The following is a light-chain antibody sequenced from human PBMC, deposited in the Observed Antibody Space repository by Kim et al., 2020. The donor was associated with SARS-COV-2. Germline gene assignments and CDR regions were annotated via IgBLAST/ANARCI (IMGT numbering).Light chain of an antibody. CDR1: QTISNY. CDR3: QQSYVTPRT. V-gene: IGKV1-39*01. Sequence: DIQMTQSPSSLSASVGDSVTITCRTSQTISNYLNWYQQKPGKAPKLLIFTASTLQSGVPSRFSGRASGTDFTLTITSLQPEDFATYYCQQSYVTPRTFGQGTKVDI. CDR2: TAS. J-gene: IGKJ1*01.